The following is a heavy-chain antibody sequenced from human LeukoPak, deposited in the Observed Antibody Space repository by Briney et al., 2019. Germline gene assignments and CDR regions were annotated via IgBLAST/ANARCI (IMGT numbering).Heavy chain of an antibody. V-gene: IGHV3-33*06. D-gene: IGHD2-15*01. J-gene: IGHJ4*02. CDR2: IWYDGSNK. CDR1: GFTFSSYG. Sequence: PGGSLRLSCAASGFTFSSYGMHWVRQAPGKGLEWVAVIWYDGSNKCYADSVKGRFTISRDNSKNTLYLQMNSLRAGDTAVYYCAKCSGGTCYSSLDYWGQGTLVTVSS. CDR3: AKCSGGTCYSSLDY.